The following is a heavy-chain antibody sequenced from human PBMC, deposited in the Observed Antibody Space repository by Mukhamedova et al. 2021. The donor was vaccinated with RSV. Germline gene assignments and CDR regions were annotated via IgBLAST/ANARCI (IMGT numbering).Heavy chain of an antibody. CDR2: IFPGDADT. V-gene: IGHV5-51*01. Sequence: GLEWMGMIFPGDADTKYSESFQGQVTISVDTSSSISYLQWDTLKASDSARYYCARGRTPTYGFPFDYWGRGTLVT. J-gene: IGHJ4*02. CDR3: ARGRTPTYGFPFDY. D-gene: IGHD3-10*01.